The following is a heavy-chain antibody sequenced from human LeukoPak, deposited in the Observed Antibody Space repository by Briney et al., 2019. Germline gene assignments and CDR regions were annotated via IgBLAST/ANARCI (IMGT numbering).Heavy chain of an antibody. CDR2: IYYSGST. CDR3: ARPVASGDYIDY. J-gene: IGHJ4*02. V-gene: IGHV4-39*01. CDR1: GGSISSSSYY. Sequence: SETLSLTCTVSGGSISSSSYYWGWIRQPPGKGLEWIGSIYYSGSTYYNPSLKSRVTISVDTSKNQFSLKLSSVTAADTAVYYCARPVASGDYIDYWGQGTLVTVSS. D-gene: IGHD4-23*01.